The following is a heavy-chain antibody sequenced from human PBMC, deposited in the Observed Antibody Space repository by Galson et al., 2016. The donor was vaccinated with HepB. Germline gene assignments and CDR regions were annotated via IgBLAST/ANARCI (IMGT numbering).Heavy chain of an antibody. V-gene: IGHV3-23*01. J-gene: IGHJ5*02. CDR3: AASLGGSGSFPRWFDP. Sequence: SLRLSCAASEFTLGSYAMSWVRQAPGKGLDWVSAISANSISTYYADSVKGRFTISRDNSKNTLYLQMDSLRDDDTAVYYCAASLGGSGSFPRWFDPWGQGTLVTVSS. D-gene: IGHD3-10*01. CDR1: EFTLGSYA. CDR2: ISANSIST.